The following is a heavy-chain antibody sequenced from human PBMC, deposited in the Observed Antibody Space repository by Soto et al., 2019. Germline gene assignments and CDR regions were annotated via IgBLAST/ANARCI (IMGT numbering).Heavy chain of an antibody. D-gene: IGHD6-13*01. CDR1: GFSLSTSGVG. J-gene: IGHJ4*02. V-gene: IGHV2-5*02. CDR2: IYWDDDK. CDR3: AHIFSSWYYFDY. Sequence: QITLKESGPTLVKPTQTLTLTCTFSGFSLSTSGVGVGWIRQPPGKALEWLALIYWDDDKRYSPSLKSRLTIPKDTSKNQVVLTMTNMDPVDTATYYCAHIFSSWYYFDYWGQGTLVTVSS.